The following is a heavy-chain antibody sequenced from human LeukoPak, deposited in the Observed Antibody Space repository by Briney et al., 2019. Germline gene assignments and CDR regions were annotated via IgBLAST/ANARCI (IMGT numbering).Heavy chain of an antibody. Sequence: GGPLRLSCATSGFTFNNYNMNWVRQAPGRALEWVSSITSSGTYIFYADSVKGRFTISRDNAKNSLYLQMNSLGPEDTAVYYCARDPYSGNYGNYYYYYMDVWGKGTTVTISS. J-gene: IGHJ6*03. CDR2: ITSSGTYI. CDR1: GFTFNNYN. V-gene: IGHV3-21*01. CDR3: ARDPYSGNYGNYYYYYMDV. D-gene: IGHD1-26*01.